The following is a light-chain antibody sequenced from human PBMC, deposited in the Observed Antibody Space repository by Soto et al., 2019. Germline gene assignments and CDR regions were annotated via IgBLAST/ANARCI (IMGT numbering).Light chain of an antibody. V-gene: IGLV1-40*01. CDR3: QSYDSSLSAYV. Sequence: QSVLSQPPSVSGAPGQRVTISRTGSSSNIGAGYDAHWFQQVPGTAPKLLIYGSTNRPSGVPDRFSGSKSGTSASLAITGLQAEDEADYYCQSYDSSLSAYVFGTGTKVTVL. J-gene: IGLJ1*01. CDR2: GST. CDR1: SSNIGAGYD.